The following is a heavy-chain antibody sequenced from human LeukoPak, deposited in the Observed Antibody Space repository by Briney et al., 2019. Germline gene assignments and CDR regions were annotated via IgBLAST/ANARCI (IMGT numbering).Heavy chain of an antibody. V-gene: IGHV1-24*01. CDR3: ATVRYSSSWYGGSGYYYMDV. J-gene: IGHJ6*03. CDR1: GYTLTELS. D-gene: IGHD6-13*01. Sequence: ASVKVSCKFSGYTLTELSMHWVRQAPGKGLEWMGGFDPEDGETIYAQKFQGRVTMTEDTSTDTAYMELSSLRSEDTAVYYCATVRYSSSWYGGSGYYYMDVWGKGTTVTVSS. CDR2: FDPEDGET.